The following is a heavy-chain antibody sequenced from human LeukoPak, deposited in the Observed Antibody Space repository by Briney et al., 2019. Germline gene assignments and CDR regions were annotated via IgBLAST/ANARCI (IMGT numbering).Heavy chain of an antibody. CDR1: GGTFSSYA. Sequence: SVKVSCKASGGTFSSYAISWVRQAPGQGLEWMGGIIPIFGTANYAQKFQGRVTITADESTSTAYTELSSLRSEDTAVYYCARCSLSGYDFWSGYYLDYWGQGTLVTVSS. D-gene: IGHD3-3*01. J-gene: IGHJ4*02. CDR2: IIPIFGTA. V-gene: IGHV1-69*13. CDR3: ARCSLSGYDFWSGYYLDY.